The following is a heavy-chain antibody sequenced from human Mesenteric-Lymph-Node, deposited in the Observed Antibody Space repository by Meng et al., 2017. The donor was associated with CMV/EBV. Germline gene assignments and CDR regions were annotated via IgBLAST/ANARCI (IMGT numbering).Heavy chain of an antibody. Sequence: GESLKISCAASGFTFSSYEMNWVRQAPGKGLEWVSYISSSGTTIYYADSVKGRFTISRDNAKNSLYLQMNSLRAEDTAVYYCARGRGGLAAAANYFDYWGQGTLVTVSS. V-gene: IGHV3-48*03. CDR1: GFTFSSYE. J-gene: IGHJ4*02. CDR3: ARGRGGLAAAANYFDY. CDR2: ISSSGTTI. D-gene: IGHD6-25*01.